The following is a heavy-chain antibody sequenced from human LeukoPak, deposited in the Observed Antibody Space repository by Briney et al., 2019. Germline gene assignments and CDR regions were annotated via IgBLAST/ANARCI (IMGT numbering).Heavy chain of an antibody. J-gene: IGHJ6*03. CDR3: ARAPPTVTTLYYYYYYMDV. CDR2: IKHGGST. CDR1: GGSFSNSY. D-gene: IGHD4-11*01. V-gene: IGHV4-34*01. Sequence: PSETLSLTCAVYGGSFSNSYWSWIRQPPGKGLEWIGEIKHGGSTNYNPSPKSRVTISLDTSKNQFSLKLTSVTAADTAVYYCARAPPTVTTLYYYYYYMDVWGKGTTVTVSS.